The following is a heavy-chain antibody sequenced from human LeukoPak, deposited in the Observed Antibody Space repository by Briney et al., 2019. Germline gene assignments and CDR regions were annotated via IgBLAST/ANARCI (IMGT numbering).Heavy chain of an antibody. CDR2: IYYSGST. Sequence: SETLSLTCTVSGGSISSYYWSWIRQPPGKGLEWIGYIYYSGSTNYNPSLKSRVTISVDTSKNQFSLKLSSVTAADTAVYYCARTYYYDSSGYYAGPYFDYWGQGTLVTVSS. CDR3: ARTYYYDSSGYYAGPYFDY. J-gene: IGHJ4*02. CDR1: GGSISSYY. D-gene: IGHD3-22*01. V-gene: IGHV4-59*08.